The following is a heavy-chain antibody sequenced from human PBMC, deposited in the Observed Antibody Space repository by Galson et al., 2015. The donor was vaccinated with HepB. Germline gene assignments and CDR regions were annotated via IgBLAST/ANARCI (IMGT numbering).Heavy chain of an antibody. CDR3: ARDLDRGYYYDRSGYYVQDTFDI. V-gene: IGHV1-69*06. D-gene: IGHD3-22*01. Sequence: SVKVSCKASGGTFTNYAISWVRQAPGQGLEWMGGVIPIFGRVNYAQKFQGRVTITADKSTSTAYMEMSSLRSEDTAVYYCARDLDRGYYYDRSGYYVQDTFDIWGQGTMVTVSS. J-gene: IGHJ3*02. CDR1: GGTFTNYA. CDR2: VIPIFGRV.